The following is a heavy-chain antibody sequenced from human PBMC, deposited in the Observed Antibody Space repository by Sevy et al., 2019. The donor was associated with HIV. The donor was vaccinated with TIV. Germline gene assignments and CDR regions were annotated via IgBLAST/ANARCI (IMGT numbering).Heavy chain of an antibody. D-gene: IGHD1-26*01. CDR1: GFNLRAHW. Sequence: GGSLRLSCAASGFNLRAHWMLWVRQAPGNGLEWVTNINEDGSTKYYLDSVKGRFTISRDNAENSAFLQMNSLRVEDTAVYYCVRALLKADSLWGQGTLVTVSS. CDR3: VRALLKADSL. CDR2: INEDGSTK. J-gene: IGHJ4*02. V-gene: IGHV3-7*01.